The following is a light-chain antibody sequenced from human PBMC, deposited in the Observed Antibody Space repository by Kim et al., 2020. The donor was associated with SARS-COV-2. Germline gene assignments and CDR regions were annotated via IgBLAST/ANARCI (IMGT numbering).Light chain of an antibody. CDR3: QQYNSYRWT. CDR2: KAS. Sequence: DIQMTQSPSTLSASVGDRVTITCRASQSISGWLAWYQQKPGKAPKLLIYKASSLESGVPSRFSGSGSGTEFTLTVSSLQPDDFATYYCQQYNSYRWTFGKGTKVDIK. V-gene: IGKV1-5*03. CDR1: QSISGW. J-gene: IGKJ1*01.